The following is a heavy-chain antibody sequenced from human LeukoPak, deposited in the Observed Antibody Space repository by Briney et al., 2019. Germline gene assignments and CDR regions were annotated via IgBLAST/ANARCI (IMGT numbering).Heavy chain of an antibody. J-gene: IGHJ4*02. Sequence: ASVKVSCKASGYSFTSHYMHWVRQAPGQGLEWMGWINPNSGGTNYAQKFQGRVTMTRDTSISTAYMELSRLRSDDTAVYYCARVKVGLGVAVDLDYWGQGTLVTVSS. D-gene: IGHD6-19*01. CDR3: ARVKVGLGVAVDLDY. CDR2: INPNSGGT. V-gene: IGHV1-2*02. CDR1: GYSFTSHY.